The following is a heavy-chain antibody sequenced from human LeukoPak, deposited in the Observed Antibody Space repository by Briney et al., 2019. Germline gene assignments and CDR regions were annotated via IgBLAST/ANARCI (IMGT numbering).Heavy chain of an antibody. CDR2: INHSGST. J-gene: IGHJ5*02. V-gene: IGHV4-34*01. Sequence: PSETLSLTCAVYGGSFSGYYWSWIRQPPGEGLEWIGEINHSGSTNYNPSLKSRVTISVDTSKNQFSLKLSSVTAADTAVYYCARGSSTSCASPHPGSKFFSWFDPWGQGTLVTVSS. CDR1: GGSFSGYY. CDR3: ARGSSTSCASPHPGSKFFSWFDP. D-gene: IGHD2-2*01.